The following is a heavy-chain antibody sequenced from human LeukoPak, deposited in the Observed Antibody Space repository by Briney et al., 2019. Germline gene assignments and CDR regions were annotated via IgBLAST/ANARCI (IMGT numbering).Heavy chain of an antibody. Sequence: GASVKVSCKVSGYTLTELSIHWVRQAPGKGLEWMGGEDGGPIYAQKFQGRVTMTEDASTDTAYMAVSSLRSEDTAVYYCVSIDLDSWGQGTLVTVSS. CDR3: VSIDLDS. D-gene: IGHD3-16*02. CDR2: EDGGP. V-gene: IGHV1-24*01. CDR1: GYTLTELS. J-gene: IGHJ4*02.